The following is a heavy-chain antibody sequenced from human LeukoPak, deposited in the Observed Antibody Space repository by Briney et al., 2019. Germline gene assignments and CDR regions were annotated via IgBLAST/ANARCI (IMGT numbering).Heavy chain of an antibody. J-gene: IGHJ5*02. CDR2: IKQDGSEI. CDR3: ARDPNPYYYGSGSLSGFDP. D-gene: IGHD3-10*01. Sequence: GGSLRLSCAASGFTFSKYWMSWVRQAPGKGLEWVANIKQDGSEIYYVDSVKGRFTISRNNAKNSLYLQMNSLRAEDTAVYYCARDPNPYYYGSGSLSGFDPWGQGTLVTVSS. V-gene: IGHV3-7*03. CDR1: GFTFSKYW.